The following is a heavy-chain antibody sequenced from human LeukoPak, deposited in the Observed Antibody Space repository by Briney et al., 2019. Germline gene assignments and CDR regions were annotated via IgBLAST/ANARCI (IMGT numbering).Heavy chain of an antibody. CDR2: IYTSGST. Sequence: PSETLSLTCAVYGGSFSGYYWSWIRQPAGKGLEWIGRIYTSGSTNYNPSLKSRVTMSVDTSKNQFSLKLSSVTAADTAVYYCARDYGDYPDYWGQGTLVTVSS. CDR1: GGSFSGYY. J-gene: IGHJ4*02. CDR3: ARDYGDYPDY. D-gene: IGHD4-17*01. V-gene: IGHV4-4*07.